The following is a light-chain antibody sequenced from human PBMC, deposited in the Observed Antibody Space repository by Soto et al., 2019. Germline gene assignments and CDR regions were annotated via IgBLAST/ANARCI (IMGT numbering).Light chain of an antibody. V-gene: IGKV3-20*01. J-gene: IGKJ3*01. CDR1: ESVSSSY. Sequence: EIVLTQSPGTLSLSPGERATLSCWASESVSSSYLAWYQQKHGQAPRLLIHSTSTRAPDIPDRFSGSGSGTPFTLTISRLEPEDCAVYYCHQCGTTPPFTFGPGTRVDIK. CDR3: HQCGTTPPFT. CDR2: STS.